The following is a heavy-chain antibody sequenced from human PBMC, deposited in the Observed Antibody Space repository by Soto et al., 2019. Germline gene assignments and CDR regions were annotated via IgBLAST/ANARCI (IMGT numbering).Heavy chain of an antibody. J-gene: IGHJ4*02. D-gene: IGHD3-3*01. V-gene: IGHV3-23*01. CDR3: AKGYGFWSGSKTDYFDY. CDR1: GFTFSSYA. CDR2: ISGSGGST. Sequence: EVQLLESGGGLVQPGGSLRLSCAASGFTFSSYAMSWVRQAPGKGLEWVSAISGSGGSTYYADSVKGRCTISRDNSKNTLYLQMISRRSEDTAVYYYAKGYGFWSGSKTDYFDYWGQGTLVTVSS.